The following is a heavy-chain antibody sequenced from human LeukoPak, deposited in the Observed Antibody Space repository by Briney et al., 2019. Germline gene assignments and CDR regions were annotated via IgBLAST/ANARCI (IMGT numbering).Heavy chain of an antibody. CDR3: ARVDYYDSSAYPPFDF. D-gene: IGHD3-22*01. CDR1: GFTFSSYE. J-gene: IGHJ4*02. CDR2: ISGSGTTI. Sequence: GGSLRLSCAASGFTFSSYEMNWVRQAPGKGLEWVSYISGSGTTIHYADSVKGRFTISRDNAKNSLYLQMNSLRAEDTAVYYCARVDYYDSSAYPPFDFWGQGTLVTVSS. V-gene: IGHV3-48*03.